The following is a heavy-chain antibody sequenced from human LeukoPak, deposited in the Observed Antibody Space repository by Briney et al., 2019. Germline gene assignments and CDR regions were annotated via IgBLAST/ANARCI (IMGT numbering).Heavy chain of an antibody. Sequence: GGSLRLSCAASGSSITYNYMTWVRQAPGEGLEWVSLIDHAGTTYYADSLKGRFTISRHTSNNTIFLQMKSLRPEDTAVYYCARTSYYYDMDVWGQGTTVIVSS. CDR1: GSSITYNY. CDR3: ARTSYYYDMDV. CDR2: IDHAGTT. V-gene: IGHV3-53*04. J-gene: IGHJ6*02.